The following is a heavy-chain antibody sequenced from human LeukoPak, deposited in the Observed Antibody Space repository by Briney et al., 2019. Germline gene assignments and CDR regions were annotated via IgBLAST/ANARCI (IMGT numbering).Heavy chain of an antibody. CDR2: IYYSGST. J-gene: IGHJ4*02. CDR1: GGSISSSSYY. Sequence: SETLSLTCTVSGGSISSSSYYWSWLRQPPGKGLEWIGSIYYSGSTYYNPSLKSRVTISVDTSKNQFSLKLSSVTAADTAVYYCARLHDSSGYSDYWGQGTLVTVSS. V-gene: IGHV4-39*07. CDR3: ARLHDSSGYSDY. D-gene: IGHD3-22*01.